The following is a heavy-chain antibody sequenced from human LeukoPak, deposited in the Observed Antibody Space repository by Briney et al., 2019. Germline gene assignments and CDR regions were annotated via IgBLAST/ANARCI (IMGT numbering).Heavy chain of an antibody. CDR3: ATSYDAKVPPFDL. J-gene: IGHJ4*02. CDR1: GVSFSSFQ. CDR2: IHMTGRT. Sequence: DPSETLSLTCTVSGVSFSSFQWSWIRQSPVKGLEWIGNIHMTGRTDYNPSLKSRVTISVDTSKSQFSLLVTSVSAADTAIYFCATSYDAKVPPFDLLGQGILVTVSS. V-gene: IGHV4-4*09. D-gene: IGHD2-8*01.